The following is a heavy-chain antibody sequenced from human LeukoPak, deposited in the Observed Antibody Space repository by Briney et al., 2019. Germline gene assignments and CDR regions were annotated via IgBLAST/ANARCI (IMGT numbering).Heavy chain of an antibody. CDR1: GFTFTDYH. V-gene: IGHV1-2*02. CDR3: VREARATADF. Sequence: ASVKVSCNASGFTFTDYHMHGVRQAPGQGLEWMGWINSGSGDTNYAQKFQGRVTVTRDTSIRTTYMELSNLRSDDTAVYYCVREARATADFWGQGTLVTVSS. J-gene: IGHJ4*02. CDR2: INSGSGDT. D-gene: IGHD1-26*01.